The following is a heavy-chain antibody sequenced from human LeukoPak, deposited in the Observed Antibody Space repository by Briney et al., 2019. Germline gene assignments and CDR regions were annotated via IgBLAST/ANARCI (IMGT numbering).Heavy chain of an antibody. CDR2: IRYDGSNK. D-gene: IGHD3-22*01. J-gene: IGHJ3*02. V-gene: IGHV3-30*02. CDR1: GFTFSSYG. CDR3: AKGLTYYYDSSAFDI. Sequence: GGSLRLSCAASGFTFSSYGMHWVRQAPGKGLEWVAFIRYDGSNKYYADSVKGRFTISRDNSKNTLYLQMNSLRAEDTAVYYCAKGLTYYYDSSAFDIWGQGTMVTVSS.